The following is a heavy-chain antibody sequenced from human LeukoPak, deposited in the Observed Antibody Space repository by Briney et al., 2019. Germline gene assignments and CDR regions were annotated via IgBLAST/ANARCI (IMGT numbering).Heavy chain of an antibody. V-gene: IGHV3-7*01. J-gene: IGHJ6*03. CDR1: GFTFSHHW. D-gene: IGHD6-13*01. CDR2: IYLDGSET. Sequence: GGSLRLSCAASGFTFSHHWLTWVRQGPGKGPEWVANIYLDGSETNYLDSVKGRFTISRDNAKNSLYLQMNSLRAEDTAVYYCARGAWEQQLRVDYYYMDVWGKGTTVTVSS. CDR3: ARGAWEQQLRVDYYYMDV.